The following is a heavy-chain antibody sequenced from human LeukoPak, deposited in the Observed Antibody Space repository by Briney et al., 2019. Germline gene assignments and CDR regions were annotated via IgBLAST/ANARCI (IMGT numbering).Heavy chain of an antibody. CDR3: ARNIGEYNWFDP. Sequence: SETLSLTFTVSGGSISSHYWSWIRPPPGKGLEWIGYIYYSGSTNYNPSLKSRVTISVDTSKNQFSLKLSSVTAADTAVYYCARNIGEYNWFDPWGQGTLVTVSS. CDR2: IYYSGST. D-gene: IGHD2/OR15-2a*01. J-gene: IGHJ5*02. V-gene: IGHV4-59*11. CDR1: GGSISSHY.